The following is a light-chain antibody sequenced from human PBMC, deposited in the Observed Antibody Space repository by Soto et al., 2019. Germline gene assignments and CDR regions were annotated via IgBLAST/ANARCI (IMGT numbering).Light chain of an antibody. CDR3: QQTYATPFT. CDR1: HNIATY. V-gene: IGKV1-39*01. CDR2: TAT. Sequence: DIQVTQSPSSLSASVGDRVTITCRTSHNIATYLYWYQHRPGKAPNLLIYTATSLQSGVPSRFSGSGTGTDFTLTISALQPEDFTSYFCQQTYATPFTIGRGT. J-gene: IGKJ3*01.